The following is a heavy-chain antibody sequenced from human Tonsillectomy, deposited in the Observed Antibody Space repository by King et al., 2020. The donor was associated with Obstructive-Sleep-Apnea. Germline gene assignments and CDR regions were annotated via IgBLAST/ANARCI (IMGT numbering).Heavy chain of an antibody. CDR3: ARAHPWSYFVC. J-gene: IGHJ4*02. V-gene: IGHV3-30*04. CDR2: IPFDGSNN. Sequence: VQLVESGGGVVQPGRSLRLSCAASGFTFSNYALHWVRQAPGKGLEWVAFIPFDGSNNYYADSVKGRFTISRDNSKNTLYLQMNSLRPDDTAVYYCARAHPWSYFVCWGQGTLVTVSS. CDR1: GFTFSNYA.